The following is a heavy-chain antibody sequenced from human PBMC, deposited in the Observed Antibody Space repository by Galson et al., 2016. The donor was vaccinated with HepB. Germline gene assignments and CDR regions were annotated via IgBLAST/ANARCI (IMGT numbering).Heavy chain of an antibody. D-gene: IGHD3-10*01. CDR1: GLPLSSYS. Sequence: SLRLSCAASGLPLSSYSMNWVRQAPGKGLEWVSYISRSSNTIYYADSVKGRLTISRDNAWNSLFLQMDSLRDDDTAVYYCAGGLHGYYFDYWGQGTLVTVFS. CDR3: AGGLHGYYFDY. CDR2: ISRSSNTI. J-gene: IGHJ4*02. V-gene: IGHV3-48*02.